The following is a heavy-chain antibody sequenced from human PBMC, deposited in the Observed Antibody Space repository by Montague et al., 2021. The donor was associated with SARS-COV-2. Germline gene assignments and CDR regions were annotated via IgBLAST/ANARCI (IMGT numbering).Heavy chain of an antibody. CDR1: GGSISSSSYY. CDR3: ASPTYYYDNSGSDAFDI. J-gene: IGHJ3*02. D-gene: IGHD3-22*01. Sequence: SETLSLTCTVSGGSISSSSYYWGWIRQPPGKGLEWIGCIYYSGSTYYNPSLKSRVTISVDTSKNQFSLKLISVTAADTAVYYCASPTYYYDNSGSDAFDIWGQGTMVTVSS. V-gene: IGHV4-39*01. CDR2: IYYSGST.